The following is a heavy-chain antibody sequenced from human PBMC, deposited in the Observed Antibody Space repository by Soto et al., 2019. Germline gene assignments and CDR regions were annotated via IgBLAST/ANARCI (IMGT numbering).Heavy chain of an antibody. CDR1: GYTFTGYY. J-gene: IGHJ6*03. Sequence: GASVKVSCKASGYTFTGYYMHWVRQAPGQGLEWMGWINPNSGGANYAQKFQGWVTMTRDTSISTAYMELSRLRSDDTAVYYCARESIAALYYMDVWGKGTMLTVSS. D-gene: IGHD6-6*01. V-gene: IGHV1-2*04. CDR2: INPNSGGA. CDR3: ARESIAALYYMDV.